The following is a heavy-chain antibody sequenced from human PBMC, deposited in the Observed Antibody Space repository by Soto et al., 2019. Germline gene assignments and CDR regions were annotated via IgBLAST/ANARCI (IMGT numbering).Heavy chain of an antibody. V-gene: IGHV3-30-3*01. CDR1: GFTFSSYA. D-gene: IGHD1-26*01. Sequence: QVQLVESGGGVVQPGRSLRLSCAASGFTFSSYAMHWVRQAPGKGLEWVAVISYDRSNKYYADSVKGRFTIARDNSKNTLYMQMNSLGAEDTAVYYCARDPLSRIVGAPGGYDGMDVWGQGTTVTVSS. CDR2: ISYDRSNK. CDR3: ARDPLSRIVGAPGGYDGMDV. J-gene: IGHJ6*02.